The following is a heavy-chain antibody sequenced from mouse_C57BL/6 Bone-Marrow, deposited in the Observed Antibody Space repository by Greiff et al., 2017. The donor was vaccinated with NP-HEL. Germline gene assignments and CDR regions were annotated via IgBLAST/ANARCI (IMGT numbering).Heavy chain of an antibody. CDR3: ARDASDYYGSSYWYFDV. V-gene: IGHV7-1*01. CDR2: SRNKANDYTT. D-gene: IGHD1-1*01. CDR1: GFTFSDFY. J-gene: IGHJ1*03. Sequence: EVKLVESGGGLVQSGRSLRLSCATSGFTFSDFYMEWVRQAPGKGLEWIAASRNKANDYTTEYSASVKGRFIVYRATSQSILYLQMNALRAEDTAIYYCARDASDYYGSSYWYFDVWGTGTTVTVSS.